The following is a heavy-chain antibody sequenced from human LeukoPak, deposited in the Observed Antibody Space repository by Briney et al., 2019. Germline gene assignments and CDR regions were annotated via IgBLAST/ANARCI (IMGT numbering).Heavy chain of an antibody. J-gene: IGHJ4*02. V-gene: IGHV1-69*04. D-gene: IGHD6-13*01. CDR1: GGTFSSYA. CDR2: IIPILGIA. CDR3: ARGGYSSSWYLPVLDY. Sequence: SVKVSCKASGGTFSSYAISWVRQAPGQGLEWMGRIIPILGIANYAQKFQGRVTITADKSTSTAYMELGSLRSEDTVVYYCARGGYSSSWYLPVLDYWGQGTLVTVSS.